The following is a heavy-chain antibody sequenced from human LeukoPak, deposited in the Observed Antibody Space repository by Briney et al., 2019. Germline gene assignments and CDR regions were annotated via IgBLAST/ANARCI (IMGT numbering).Heavy chain of an antibody. J-gene: IGHJ5*02. D-gene: IGHD3-3*01. Sequence: ASVKVSCKASGYTFTGYYMHWVRQAPGQGLEWMGWINPNSGGTNYAQKLQGRVTMTTDTSTSTAYMELRSLRSDDTAVYYCARAGNYDFWSTQISNWFDPWGQGTLVTVSS. V-gene: IGHV1-2*02. CDR2: INPNSGGT. CDR3: ARAGNYDFWSTQISNWFDP. CDR1: GYTFTGYY.